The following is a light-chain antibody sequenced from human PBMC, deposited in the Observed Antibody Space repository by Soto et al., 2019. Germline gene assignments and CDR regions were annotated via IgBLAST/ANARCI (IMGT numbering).Light chain of an antibody. V-gene: IGKV1D-12*01. CDR3: QQANSFPIT. Sequence: DIQMTQSPSSVSASVGDRVTITCRASQGISAWLAWYQQKPAKATKLLNYAASSLQSGVPSRFSGSGFGTDFTLTISSLQPENFATDYYQQANSFPITFGQGTRLEIK. J-gene: IGKJ5*01. CDR1: QGISAW. CDR2: AAS.